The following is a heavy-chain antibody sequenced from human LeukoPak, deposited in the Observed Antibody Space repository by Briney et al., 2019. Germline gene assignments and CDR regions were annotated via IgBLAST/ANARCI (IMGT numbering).Heavy chain of an antibody. J-gene: IGHJ4*02. CDR2: ISYTGST. V-gene: IGHV4-31*03. D-gene: IGHD2/OR15-2a*01. CDR1: GGSITSGNYY. CDR3: ARPYPSTSSD. Sequence: SETLSLTCTVSGGSITSGNYYWSWIRQFPGKGLEWIGFISYTGSTHYNPSLKSRVTISQGTSQNQFSLNLRSVTAADTAIYYCARPYPSTSSDWGQGMLVTVSS.